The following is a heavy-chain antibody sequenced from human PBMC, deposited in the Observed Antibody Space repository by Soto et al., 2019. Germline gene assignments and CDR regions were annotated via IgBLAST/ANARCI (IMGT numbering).Heavy chain of an antibody. J-gene: IGHJ4*02. CDR1: GFTFNNAW. D-gene: IGHD4-4*01. CDR3: TTEPDYSNYFDY. V-gene: IGHV3-15*07. Sequence: EVQLVESGGGLVKPGGSLRLSCAASGFTFNNAWMNWVRQAPGKGLEWVGRIRSKADGGTTDYAASVKDRFTISRDDSKNTLHLQMNSLNIEDTAVYYCTTEPDYSNYFDYWGQGTLVTVSS. CDR2: IRSKADGGTT.